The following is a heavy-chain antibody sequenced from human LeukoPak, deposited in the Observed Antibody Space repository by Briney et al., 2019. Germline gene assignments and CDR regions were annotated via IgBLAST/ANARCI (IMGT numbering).Heavy chain of an antibody. CDR2: IRNKANSYTT. CDR3: ARGGRGIVY. J-gene: IGHJ4*02. Sequence: PGGSLRLSCAASGFTFSDHYMDWVRQAPGKGLEWVGRIRNKANSYTTQYAASVKGRFTVSRDDSKTSVYLEVNSLKTEDTAVYYCARGGRGIVYWGQGTLVSVSS. CDR1: GFTFSDHY. D-gene: IGHD3-16*01. V-gene: IGHV3-72*01.